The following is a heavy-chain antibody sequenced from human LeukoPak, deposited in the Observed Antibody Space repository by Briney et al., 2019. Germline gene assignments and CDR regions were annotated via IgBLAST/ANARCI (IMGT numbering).Heavy chain of an antibody. D-gene: IGHD2-8*01. Sequence: ASVKVSCKASGYTFTSYGISWVRQAPGQGLEWMGWISAYNGNTNYAQKLQGRVTMTTDTSTSTAYMELRSLRSDDTAVYYCAREDIVLMVYAVGYYGMDVWGQGTTVTVSS. CDR1: GYTFTSYG. V-gene: IGHV1-18*01. CDR2: ISAYNGNT. CDR3: AREDIVLMVYAVGYYGMDV. J-gene: IGHJ6*02.